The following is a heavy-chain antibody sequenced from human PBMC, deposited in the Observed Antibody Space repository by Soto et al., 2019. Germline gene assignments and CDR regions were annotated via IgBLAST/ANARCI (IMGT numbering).Heavy chain of an antibody. J-gene: IGHJ6*02. D-gene: IGHD3-3*01. V-gene: IGHV3-15*07. CDR2: VKSKNDGGTT. CDR3: ARDFHPQLRFLEWLGMDV. CDR1: GFTFSNAW. Sequence: GGSLRLSCAASGFTFSNAWINWVRQTPGRGLEWVGRVKSKNDGGTTDFAAPVKGRFAISRDDSKNMVYLEMNSLRAEDTAVYYCARDFHPQLRFLEWLGMDVWGQGTTVTVSS.